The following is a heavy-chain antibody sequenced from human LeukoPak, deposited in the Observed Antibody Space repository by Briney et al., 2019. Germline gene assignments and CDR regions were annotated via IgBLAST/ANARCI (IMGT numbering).Heavy chain of an antibody. D-gene: IGHD5-12*01. Sequence: SETLSLTCAVYGGSFSGYYWGWIRQPPGKGLEWIAYVTYSGSTNYNPSLKSRVTISVDTSKNQFSLKLSSVTAADTAVYYCARGRRGDYYYYGMEDVWGQGTTVTVSS. CDR1: GGSFSGYY. CDR2: VTYSGST. V-gene: IGHV4-59*01. J-gene: IGHJ6*02. CDR3: ARGRRGDYYYYGMEDV.